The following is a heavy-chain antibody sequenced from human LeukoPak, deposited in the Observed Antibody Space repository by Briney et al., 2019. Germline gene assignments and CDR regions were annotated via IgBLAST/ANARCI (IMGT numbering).Heavy chain of an antibody. D-gene: IGHD3-22*01. CDR1: GYTLTELS. Sequence: GASVKVSCKVSGYTLTELSMHWVRQAPGKGLEWMGGFDPEDGETNYAQKFQGRVTITADESTSTAYMELSSLRSEDTAVYYCARAYGYYYDSSGYWDYWGQGTLVTVSS. CDR3: ARAYGYYYDSSGYWDY. CDR2: FDPEDGET. J-gene: IGHJ4*02. V-gene: IGHV1-24*01.